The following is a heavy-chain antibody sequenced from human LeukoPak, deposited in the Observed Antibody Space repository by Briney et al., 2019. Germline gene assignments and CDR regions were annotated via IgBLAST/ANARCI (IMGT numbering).Heavy chain of an antibody. D-gene: IGHD1-26*01. CDR3: ARATGRGGSYYPYYFDY. J-gene: IGHJ4*02. CDR2: IIPIFGTA. CDR1: GGTFSSYA. Sequence: SVKVSCKASGGTFSSYAISWVRQAPGQGLEWMGRIIPIFGTANYAQKFQGRVTITTDESTSTAYMELSSQRSEDTAVYYCARATGRGGSYYPYYFDYWGQGTLVTVSS. V-gene: IGHV1-69*05.